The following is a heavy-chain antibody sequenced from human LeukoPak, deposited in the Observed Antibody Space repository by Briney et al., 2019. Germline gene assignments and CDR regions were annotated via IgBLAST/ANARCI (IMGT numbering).Heavy chain of an antibody. CDR2: IYSDNT. V-gene: IGHV3-53*01. CDR3: ARRAGAYSHPYDY. J-gene: IGHJ4*02. D-gene: IGHD4/OR15-4a*01. Sequence: PGGSLRLSCAASGFTFSSYGMYWVRQAPGKGLEWVSFIYSDNTHYSDSVKGRFTISRDNSKNTLYLQMNSLRAEDTAVYYCARRAGAYSHPYDYWGQGTLVTVSS. CDR1: GFTFSSYG.